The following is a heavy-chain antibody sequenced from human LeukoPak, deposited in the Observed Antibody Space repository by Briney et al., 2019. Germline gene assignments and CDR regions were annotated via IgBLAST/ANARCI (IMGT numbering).Heavy chain of an antibody. D-gene: IGHD2-2*01. CDR1: GFTFSSYT. CDR2: ISSSSTYI. V-gene: IGHV3-21*01. J-gene: IGHJ6*02. CDR3: ARNSTIVVPVAIGYYYGMDV. Sequence: GRSLRLSCAASGFTFSSYTMNWVRQAPGKGLEWVSSISSSSTYIYYADSVKGRFTISRDNAKNSLSLQMNSLRAEDTAVYYCARNSTIVVPVAIGYYYGMDVWGQGTTVTVSS.